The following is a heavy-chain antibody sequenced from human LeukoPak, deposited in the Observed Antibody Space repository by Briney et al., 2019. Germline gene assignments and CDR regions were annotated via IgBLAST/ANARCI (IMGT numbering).Heavy chain of an antibody. Sequence: GGSLRHSCVASRFIASSYAMTWVRPAPGKGVEWVSGISGSGDSTYYGDSVNGRFTISRDNSRNTLYLQMNSLRAYDTAVYYWAKDLDYTTYEYYFDYWGQGTLVTVSS. CDR2: ISGSGDST. CDR3: AKDLDYTTYEYYFDY. D-gene: IGHD4-11*01. CDR1: RFIASSYA. V-gene: IGHV3-23*01. J-gene: IGHJ4*02.